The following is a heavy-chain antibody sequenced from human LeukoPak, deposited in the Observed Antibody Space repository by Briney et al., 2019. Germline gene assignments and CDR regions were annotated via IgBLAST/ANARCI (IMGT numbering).Heavy chain of an antibody. CDR1: GYTFTSFG. D-gene: IGHD4-17*01. CDR3: AGAVTVTTGPLGY. CDR2: ISANNGNT. V-gene: IGHV1-18*01. Sequence: ASVKVSCKVSGYTFTSFGINWVRQAPGQGLEWMGWISANNGNTNYAQKLQGRVTMTIDTSTNIAYMEPRSLRSDDTAIYYCAGAVTVTTGPLGYWGQGTLVTVSS. J-gene: IGHJ4*02.